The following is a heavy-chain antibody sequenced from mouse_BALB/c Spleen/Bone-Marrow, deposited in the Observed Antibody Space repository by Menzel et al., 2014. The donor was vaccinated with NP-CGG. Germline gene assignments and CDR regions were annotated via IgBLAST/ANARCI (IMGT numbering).Heavy chain of an antibody. V-gene: IGHV1S81*02. Sequence: VQLQQSRAEVVKPGASVRLSCKTSGYTFTNYWMHWVKQRPGQGLEWIGDINPSNGRATYSEKFKSKATLTVDTSSSTAYMQLSSLTSEDSAVYYCARYYNYYFDVWGAGTTVTVSS. J-gene: IGHJ1*01. CDR3: ARYYNYYFDV. CDR1: GYTFTNYW. D-gene: IGHD1-1*01. CDR2: INPSNGRA.